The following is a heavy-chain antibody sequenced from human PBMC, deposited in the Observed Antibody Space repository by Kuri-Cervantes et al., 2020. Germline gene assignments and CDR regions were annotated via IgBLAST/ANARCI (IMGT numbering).Heavy chain of an antibody. CDR3: ARSRDVSYYGMDV. Sequence: GESLKISCAASGFTFSSYWMSWVRQAPGKGLEWVAVISYDGSNKYYADSVKGRFTISRDSAKNTVYLQMNGLRGEDTAVYYCARSRDVSYYGMDVWGQGTTVTVSS. CDR2: ISYDGSNK. CDR1: GFTFSSYW. V-gene: IGHV3-30*03. D-gene: IGHD3-10*01. J-gene: IGHJ6*02.